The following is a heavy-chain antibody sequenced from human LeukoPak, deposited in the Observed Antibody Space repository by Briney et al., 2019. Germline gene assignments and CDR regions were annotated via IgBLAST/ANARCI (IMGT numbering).Heavy chain of an antibody. J-gene: IGHJ6*02. CDR3: AGTGATITGSNYGMDV. V-gene: IGHV4-34*01. Sequence: SETLSLTCAVYGGSFSGYYWSWIRQPPGNGLEWIGEINHSGSTNYNPSLKSRVTISVDTSKNQFSLKLSSVTAADTAVYYCAGTGATITGSNYGMDVWGQGTTVTVSS. CDR2: INHSGST. D-gene: IGHD5-12*01. CDR1: GGSFSGYY.